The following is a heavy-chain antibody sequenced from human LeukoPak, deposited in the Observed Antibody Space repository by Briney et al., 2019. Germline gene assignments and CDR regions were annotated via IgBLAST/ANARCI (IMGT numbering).Heavy chain of an antibody. V-gene: IGHV3-21*01. D-gene: IGHD1-26*01. Sequence: GGPLRLSCAASGFTFSSYSMNWVRQAPGKGLEWVSSISSSSYIYYADSVKGRFTISGDNSKNHLYLQMTSLRAEDTAVYCCARWRRSGSYTGFDYWGQGTLVTVSS. CDR2: ISSSSYI. J-gene: IGHJ4*02. CDR3: ARWRRSGSYTGFDY. CDR1: GFTFSSYS.